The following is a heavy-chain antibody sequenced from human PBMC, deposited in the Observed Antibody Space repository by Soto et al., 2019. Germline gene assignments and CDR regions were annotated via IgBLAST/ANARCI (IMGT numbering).Heavy chain of an antibody. CDR3: ARGSYYYDSSGYYQY. J-gene: IGHJ4*02. CDR1: GGSISRGDYY. D-gene: IGHD3-22*01. CDR2: IYYSGST. V-gene: IGHV4-30-4*01. Sequence: PSETLSLTCTVSGGSISRGDYYWSWIRQPPGKGLEWIGYIYYSGSTYYNPSLKSRVTISVDTSKNQFSLKLSSVTAADTAVYYCARGSYYYDSSGYYQYWGQGTLLTVPS.